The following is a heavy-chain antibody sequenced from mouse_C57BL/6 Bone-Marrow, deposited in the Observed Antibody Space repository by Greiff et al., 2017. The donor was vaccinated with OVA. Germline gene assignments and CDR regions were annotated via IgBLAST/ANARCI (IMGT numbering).Heavy chain of an antibody. CDR1: GYTFTSYW. J-gene: IGHJ1*03. CDR3: ARRPPIYYYGSREYFDV. D-gene: IGHD1-1*01. Sequence: QVQLQQPGAELVKPGASVKLSCKASGYTFTSYWMQWVKQRPGQGLEWIGEIDPSDTYTNYNQKLKGKATLTVDTSSSTAYMQLSSLTSEDSAVYYCARRPPIYYYGSREYFDVWGTGTTVTVSS. V-gene: IGHV1-50*01. CDR2: IDPSDTYT.